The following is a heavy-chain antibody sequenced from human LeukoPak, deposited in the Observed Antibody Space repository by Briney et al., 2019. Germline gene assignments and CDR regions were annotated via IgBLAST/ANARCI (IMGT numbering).Heavy chain of an antibody. CDR3: ARDQEGFDY. CDR2: IYPRDGST. V-gene: IGHV1-46*01. Sequence: ASVKVSCKASGYTFTNNYLHWVRQAPGQGLEWMGMIYPRDGSTSYAQNFQGRVTVTGDTSTTTAHMELRGLRSEDTAVYYCARDQEGFDYWGQGTVVTVSS. J-gene: IGHJ4*02. CDR1: GYTFTNNY.